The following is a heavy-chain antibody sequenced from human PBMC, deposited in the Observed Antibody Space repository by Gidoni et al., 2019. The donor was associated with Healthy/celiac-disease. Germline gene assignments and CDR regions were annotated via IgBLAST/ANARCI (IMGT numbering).Heavy chain of an antibody. Sequence: QVQLVESGGGVVQPGRSLRLSCAASGFTFSRYAMHWVRQAPGKGLEWVAVISYDGSNKYYADSVKGRFTISRDNSKNTLYLQMNSLRAEDTAVYYCARDLKVVAANNWFDPWGQGTLVTVSS. CDR1: GFTFSRYA. CDR2: ISYDGSNK. D-gene: IGHD2-15*01. V-gene: IGHV3-30-3*01. CDR3: ARDLKVVAANNWFDP. J-gene: IGHJ5*02.